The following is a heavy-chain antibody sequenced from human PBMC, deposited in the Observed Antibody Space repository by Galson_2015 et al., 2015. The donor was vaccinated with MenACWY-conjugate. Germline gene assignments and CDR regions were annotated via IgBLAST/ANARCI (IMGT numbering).Heavy chain of an antibody. CDR2: IYSDGTT. V-gene: IGHV3-53*01. J-gene: IGHJ4*02. CDR3: AREGRHVGSYSDLDY. CDR1: GFTFRSYS. D-gene: IGHD1-26*01. Sequence: SLRLSCAASGFTFRSYSMNWVRQAPGKGLEWVSVIYSDGTTYYADSVKGRFTISRDNSKNTLYLQMNSLRVEDTAVYYCAREGRHVGSYSDLDYWGQGTLVTVSS.